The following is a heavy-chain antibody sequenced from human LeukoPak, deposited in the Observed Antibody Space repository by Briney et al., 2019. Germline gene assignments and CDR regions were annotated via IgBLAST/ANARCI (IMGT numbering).Heavy chain of an antibody. J-gene: IGHJ4*02. Sequence: SETLSLTCSVSGYSISSGYYWGWNRQSPGKGLEWIGTIHHSESTDYNPSLKSRVTISLHPSKNQFSLKLSSVTAADTAVYYCARGFRGDNFDYWGQGTLVTVSS. CDR2: IHHSEST. D-gene: IGHD7-27*01. CDR3: ARGFRGDNFDY. CDR1: GYSISSGYY. V-gene: IGHV4-38-2*02.